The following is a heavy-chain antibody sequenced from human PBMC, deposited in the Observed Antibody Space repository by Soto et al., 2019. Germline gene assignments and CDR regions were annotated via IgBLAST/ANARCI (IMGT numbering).Heavy chain of an antibody. V-gene: IGHV4-39*01. D-gene: IGHD1-26*01. Sequence: QLQLQESGPGLVKPSETLSLTCTVSGGSISSSSYYWGWIRQPPGKGLEWIGRIYYSGSTYYNPSLKRRVTISVDTSKNQLPLKLSSWTAADTAVYYCASHEVPMGELQAHAFDIWGQGTMVTVSS. J-gene: IGHJ3*02. CDR2: IYYSGST. CDR3: ASHEVPMGELQAHAFDI. CDR1: GGSISSSSYY.